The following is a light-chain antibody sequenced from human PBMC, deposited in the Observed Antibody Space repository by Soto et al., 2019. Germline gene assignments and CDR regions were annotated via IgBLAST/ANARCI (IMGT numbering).Light chain of an antibody. J-gene: IGKJ5*01. Sequence: EIVMTQSPVTLSVSPGERATLSCRASQSVSSNVAWYQQKPGQAPRLLIYQTSARATGIPGRFSGSGSGTDFTLTISSLEPEDFAVYYCQQRSNWLITFGQGTRLEIK. CDR1: QSVSSN. V-gene: IGKV3-11*01. CDR3: QQRSNWLIT. CDR2: QTS.